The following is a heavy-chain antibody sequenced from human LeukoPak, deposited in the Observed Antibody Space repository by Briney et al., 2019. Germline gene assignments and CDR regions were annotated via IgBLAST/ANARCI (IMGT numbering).Heavy chain of an antibody. V-gene: IGHV4-34*01. CDR3: AGSGDYFDY. CDR2: INHSGST. CDR1: GGSFSGYY. Sequence: KPSETLSLTCAVYGGSFSGYYWSWIRQPPGKGLEWIGEINHSGSTNYNPSLKSRVTISVDTSEDQFSLKLSSVTAADTAVYYCAGSGDYFDYWGQGTLVTVSS. J-gene: IGHJ4*02. D-gene: IGHD4-17*01.